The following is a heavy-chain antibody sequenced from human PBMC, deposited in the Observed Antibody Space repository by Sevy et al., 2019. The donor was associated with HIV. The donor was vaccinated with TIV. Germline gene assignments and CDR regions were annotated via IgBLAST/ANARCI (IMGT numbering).Heavy chain of an antibody. CDR2: IYYSGST. CDR3: ASWADDYGDYFDY. V-gene: IGHV4-30-4*01. J-gene: IGHJ4*02. Sequence: SETLSLTCTVSGGSISSGDYYWSWIRQPPGKGLEWIGYIYYSGSTYYNPSLKSRVTISVDMSKNQFSLKLSSVTAADTAVYYCASWADDYGDYFDYWGQGTLVTVSS. D-gene: IGHD4-17*01. CDR1: GGSISSGDYY.